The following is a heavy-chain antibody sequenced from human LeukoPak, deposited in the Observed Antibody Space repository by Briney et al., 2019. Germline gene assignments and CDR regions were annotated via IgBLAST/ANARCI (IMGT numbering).Heavy chain of an antibody. J-gene: IGHJ4*02. D-gene: IGHD1-1*01. CDR1: GFTFSIYS. CDR2: ITSSSSYI. V-gene: IGHV3-21*01. CDR3: ARHGLSTNDV. Sequence: PGGSLRLSCAASGFTFSIYSMNWVRQAPGKGLEWVSSITSSSSYIYYADSVKGRFTISRDNAKSSLYLQMNSPRAEDTAVYYCARHGLSTNDVWGQGTLVTVSS.